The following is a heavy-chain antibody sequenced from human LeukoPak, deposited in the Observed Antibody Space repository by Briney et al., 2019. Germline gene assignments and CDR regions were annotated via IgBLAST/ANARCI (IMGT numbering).Heavy chain of an antibody. Sequence: GGSLRLSCAASGFTFSSYWMSWVRQAPGKGLEWVSSISSSSSYIYYADSVKGRFTISRDNAKNSLYLQMNSLRAEDTALYYCARDQRVVDLPTYYYYYMDVWGKGTTVTVSS. CDR1: GFTFSSYW. D-gene: IGHD3-22*01. CDR3: ARDQRVVDLPTYYYYYMDV. CDR2: ISSSSSYI. J-gene: IGHJ6*03. V-gene: IGHV3-21*04.